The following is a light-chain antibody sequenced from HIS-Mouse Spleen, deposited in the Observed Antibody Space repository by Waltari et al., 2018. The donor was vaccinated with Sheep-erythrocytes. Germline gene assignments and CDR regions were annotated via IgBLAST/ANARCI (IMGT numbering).Light chain of an antibody. Sequence: QSALTQPRSVSGSPGQSVTISCTGTSSDVGGYNYVSWYQQHPGKAPKLMIYDVSKRPSGFPERFSGSKSGNTASLTISGLQAEDEADYYCCSYAGSYNHVFGTGTKVTVL. CDR2: DVS. V-gene: IGLV2-11*01. CDR3: CSYAGSYNHV. J-gene: IGLJ1*01. CDR1: SSDVGGYNY.